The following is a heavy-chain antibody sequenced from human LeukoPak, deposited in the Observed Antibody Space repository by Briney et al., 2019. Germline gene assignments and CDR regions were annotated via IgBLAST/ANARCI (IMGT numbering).Heavy chain of an antibody. J-gene: IGHJ3*02. CDR3: AREDAFDI. Sequence: PSETLSLTCTVSGDSISSSPYYWGWIRQPPGKGLEWIGCIYYTGSTYYNPSLKSRVTMSVDTSKNQFSLKLSSVTAADTAVYYCAREDAFDIWGQGTMVTVSS. CDR2: IYYTGST. CDR1: GDSISSSPYY. V-gene: IGHV4-39*07.